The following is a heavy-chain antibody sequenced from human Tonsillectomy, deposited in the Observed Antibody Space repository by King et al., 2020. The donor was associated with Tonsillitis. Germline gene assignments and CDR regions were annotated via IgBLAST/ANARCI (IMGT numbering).Heavy chain of an antibody. D-gene: IGHD2-2*01. V-gene: IGHV3-30*18. CDR1: GFTFSSYG. CDR2: ISYDGSNK. J-gene: IGHJ6*02. CDR3: AKDLTAAKGSYYSGMDV. Sequence: VQLVESGGGVVQPGRSLRLSCAASGFTFSSYGMHWVRQAPGKGLEWVAVISYDGSNKYYADSVKGRFTISRDNSKNTLNLQMNSLRAEDTAVYYCAKDLTAAKGSYYSGMDVWGQGTTVTVSS.